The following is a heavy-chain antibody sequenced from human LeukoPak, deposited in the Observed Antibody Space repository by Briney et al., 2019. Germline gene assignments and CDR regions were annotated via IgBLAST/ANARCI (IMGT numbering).Heavy chain of an antibody. CDR1: GFTFTSHA. CDR2: ISYDGITT. V-gene: IGHV3-64*01. D-gene: IGHD2-2*01. J-gene: IGHJ4*02. CDR3: ARGQGMPRDYFDY. Sequence: GGSLRLSCTASGFTFTSHAFHWVRQAPGKGLEYVSAISYDGITTFYANSVKGRFTISRDDSENTVYLQMDNLRADDLAIYYCARGQGMPRDYFDYWGQGALVTVSS.